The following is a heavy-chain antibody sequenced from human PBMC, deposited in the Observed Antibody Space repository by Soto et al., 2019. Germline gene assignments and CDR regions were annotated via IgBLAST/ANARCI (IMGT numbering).Heavy chain of an antibody. D-gene: IGHD3-10*01. CDR2: IKQDGSEK. CDR3: ARVDEYYYGSGIHY. J-gene: IGHJ4*02. CDR1: GFTFSSYW. V-gene: IGHV3-7*05. Sequence: GGSLRLSCAASGFTFSSYWMSWVRQAPGKGLEWVANIKQDGSEKYYVDSVKGRFTISRDNAKNSLYLKMNSLRAEDTAVYYCARVDEYYYGSGIHYWGQGTLVTVSS.